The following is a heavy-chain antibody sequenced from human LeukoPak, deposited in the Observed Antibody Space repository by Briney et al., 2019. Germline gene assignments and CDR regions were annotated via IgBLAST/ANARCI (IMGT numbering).Heavy chain of an antibody. V-gene: IGHV1-18*01. Sequence: GAPVKVSCKASGYTFTSYGISWVRQAPGQGLEWLGWISAYNGNTDYAQKLQGRVTMTTDTSTSTAYMELRSLRSDDTAVYYCARGLYVWGSYRLSWFDPWGQGTLVTVSS. CDR1: GYTFTSYG. D-gene: IGHD3-16*02. CDR2: ISAYNGNT. J-gene: IGHJ5*02. CDR3: ARGLYVWGSYRLSWFDP.